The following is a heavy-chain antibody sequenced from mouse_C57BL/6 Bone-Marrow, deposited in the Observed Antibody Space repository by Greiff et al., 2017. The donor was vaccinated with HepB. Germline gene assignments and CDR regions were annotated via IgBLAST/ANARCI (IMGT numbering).Heavy chain of an antibody. J-gene: IGHJ4*01. CDR2: IDPSDSYT. CDR3: ARGDYYGSRSYAMDY. D-gene: IGHD1-1*01. Sequence: QVQLQQPGAELVMPGASVKLSCKASGYTFTSYWMHWVKQRPGQGLEWIGEIDPSDSYTNYNQKFKGKSTLTVDKSSITAYMQLSSLTSEDSAVYYCARGDYYGSRSYAMDYWGQGTSVTVSS. V-gene: IGHV1-69*01. CDR1: GYTFTSYW.